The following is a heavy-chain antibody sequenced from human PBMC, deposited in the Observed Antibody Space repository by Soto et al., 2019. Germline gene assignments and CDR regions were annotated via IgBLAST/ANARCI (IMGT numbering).Heavy chain of an antibody. CDR2: INAGNGNT. V-gene: IGHV1-3*01. CDR3: ARDQYNWNHTIYYGMDV. Sequence: ASVKVSCKASGYTFTSYAMHWVRQAPGQRLEWMGWINAGNGNTKYSQKFQGRVTITRDTSASTAYMELSSLRSEDTAVYYCARDQYNWNHTIYYGMDVWGQGTTVTVSS. D-gene: IGHD1-20*01. J-gene: IGHJ6*02. CDR1: GYTFTSYA.